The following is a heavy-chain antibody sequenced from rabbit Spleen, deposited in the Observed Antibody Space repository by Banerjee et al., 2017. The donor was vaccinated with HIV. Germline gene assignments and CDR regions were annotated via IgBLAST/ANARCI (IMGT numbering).Heavy chain of an antibody. CDR3: ARNYVNAFDP. D-gene: IGHD1-1*01. CDR2: IVTGDGRT. Sequence: QSLEESGGDLVKPGASLTLTCTASGFSFSSSYWMCWVRQAPGKGLEWIGCIVTGDGRTYYANWPKGRFTISKTSSTTVTLQMTSLTAADTATYFCARNYVNAFDPWGPGTLVTVS. V-gene: IGHV1S40*01. J-gene: IGHJ2*01. CDR1: GFSFSSSYW.